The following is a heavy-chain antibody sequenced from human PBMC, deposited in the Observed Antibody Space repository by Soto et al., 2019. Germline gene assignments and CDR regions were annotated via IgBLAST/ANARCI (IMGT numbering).Heavy chain of an antibody. CDR1: GFIFTNYA. CDR3: VREGRGSFDF. Sequence: VGALILSCPASGFIFTNYAMNWVRQAPGKGLEWVSVIGGRGNSAYYADSVQGRFTISRDNSKNTLSLQMSSLTADDTAIYYCVREGRGSFDFWGRGTMVPVSS. D-gene: IGHD5-12*01. J-gene: IGHJ3*01. CDR2: IGGRGNSA. V-gene: IGHV3-23*01.